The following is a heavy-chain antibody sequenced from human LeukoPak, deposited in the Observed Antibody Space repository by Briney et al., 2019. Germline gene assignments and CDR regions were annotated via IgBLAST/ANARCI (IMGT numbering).Heavy chain of an antibody. V-gene: IGHV4-34*01. CDR1: GGSFSGYY. CDR2: INHSGST. CDR3: ASWHSSRLYYYYYMDV. J-gene: IGHJ6*03. Sequence: SETLSLTCAVYGGSFSGYYWSWIRQPPGKGLEWIGEINHSGSTNYNPSLKSRVTISVDTSKNQFSLKLSSVTAADTAVYYCASWHSSRLYYYYYMDVWGKGTTVTVSS. D-gene: IGHD6-13*01.